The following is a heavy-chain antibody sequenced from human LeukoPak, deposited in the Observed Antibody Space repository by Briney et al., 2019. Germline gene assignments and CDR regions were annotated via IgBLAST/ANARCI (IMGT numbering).Heavy chain of an antibody. CDR1: GFTFSSYW. CDR3: ARDIVVVTAIRWFDP. D-gene: IGHD2-21*02. J-gene: IGHJ5*02. Sequence: GGSLRLSCAASGFTFSSYWMSWVRQAPGKGLEWVANIKQGGSEKYYVDSVKGRFTISRDNAKNSLYLQMNSLRAEDTAVYYCARDIVVVTAIRWFDPWGQGTLVTVSS. V-gene: IGHV3-7*01. CDR2: IKQGGSEK.